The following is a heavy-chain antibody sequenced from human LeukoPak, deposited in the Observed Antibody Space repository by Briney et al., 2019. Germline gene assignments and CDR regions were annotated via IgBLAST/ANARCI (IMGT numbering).Heavy chain of an antibody. D-gene: IGHD6-19*01. CDR1: GYSISSGYY. Sequence: PSETLSLTCAVSGYSISSGYYWGWIRQPPGQGLEWIGSIYHSGSTYYNPSLKSRVTTSVDTSKNQFSLRLSSVTAADTAVYYCASLGADSSGWAIDYWGQGTLVTVSS. J-gene: IGHJ4*02. CDR3: ASLGADSSGWAIDY. V-gene: IGHV4-38-2*01. CDR2: IYHSGST.